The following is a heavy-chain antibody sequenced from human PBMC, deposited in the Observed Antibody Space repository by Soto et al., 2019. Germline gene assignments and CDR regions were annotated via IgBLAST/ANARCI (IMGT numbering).Heavy chain of an antibody. D-gene: IGHD4-17*01. J-gene: IGHJ4*02. V-gene: IGHV4-4*07. CDR2: IYTSGST. Sequence: QVQLQESGPGLVKPSETLSLTCTVSGGSISSYYWSWIRQPAGKGLEWIGRIYTSGSTNYNPSLKSRVTMSVETSKNQFSLKLSSVTTADTAVYYCAKTTVTTKNDFDYWGQGTLVTVS. CDR3: AKTTVTTKNDFDY. CDR1: GGSISSYY.